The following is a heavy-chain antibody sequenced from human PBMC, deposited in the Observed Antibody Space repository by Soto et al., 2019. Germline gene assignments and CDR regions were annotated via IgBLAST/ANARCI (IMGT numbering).Heavy chain of an antibody. Sequence: SETLSLTCAVYGGSFSGYYWSWIRQPPGKGLEWIGEINHSGSTNYNPSLKSRVTISVDTSKNQFSLKLSSVTAADTAVYYCASSSWYCSSTSCAPNWFDPWGQGTLVTVSS. CDR1: GGSFSGYY. CDR3: ASSSWYCSSTSCAPNWFDP. J-gene: IGHJ5*02. V-gene: IGHV4-34*01. D-gene: IGHD2-2*01. CDR2: INHSGST.